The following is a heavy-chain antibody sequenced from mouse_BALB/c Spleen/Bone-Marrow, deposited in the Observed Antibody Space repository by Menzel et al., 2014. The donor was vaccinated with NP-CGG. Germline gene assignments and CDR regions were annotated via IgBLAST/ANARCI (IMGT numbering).Heavy chain of an antibody. CDR3: ARERYAGYYFDY. Sequence: VQLQQSGAELAKPGASVKMSCKASGYTFTSYWMHWVKQRPGQGLEWIGYINPSTGYTEYNQKFKDKATLTADKSSSTAYMQLSNLTSEDSAVYYCARERYAGYYFDYWGQGTTLTVSS. V-gene: IGHV1-7*01. CDR1: GYTFTSYW. CDR2: INPSTGYT. J-gene: IGHJ2*01. D-gene: IGHD2-3*01.